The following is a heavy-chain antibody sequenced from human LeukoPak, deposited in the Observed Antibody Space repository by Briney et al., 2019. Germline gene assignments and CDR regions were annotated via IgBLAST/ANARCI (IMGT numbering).Heavy chain of an antibody. V-gene: IGHV3-33*01. CDR3: ARTRYNSGRGDY. J-gene: IGHJ4*02. CDR1: GFTFSDYG. CDR2: IWYDGTNK. Sequence: GGSLRLSCAASGFTFSDYGMHWVRQAPGKGLEWVAVIWYDGTNKYYADSVEGRFTISRDNSKNTLYLQMNSLRAEDTAVYYCARTRYNSGRGDYWGQGTRVTVSP. D-gene: IGHD6-19*01.